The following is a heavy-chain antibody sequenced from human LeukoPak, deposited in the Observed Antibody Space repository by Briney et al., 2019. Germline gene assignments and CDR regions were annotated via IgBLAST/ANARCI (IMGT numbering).Heavy chain of an antibody. CDR1: GDSISNLY. V-gene: IGHV4-59*08. D-gene: IGHD2-8*01. CDR3: ALAPNSNWFDF. J-gene: IGHJ5*01. Sequence: SETLSLTCSVSGDSISNLYWNWIRQPPGKRLEWIGNIHYSGSSNYNPSLQSRVTMSIDTSRNQLFLKLTSVTAADTAVYYCALAPNSNWFDFWGQGTLVTVSS. CDR2: IHYSGSS.